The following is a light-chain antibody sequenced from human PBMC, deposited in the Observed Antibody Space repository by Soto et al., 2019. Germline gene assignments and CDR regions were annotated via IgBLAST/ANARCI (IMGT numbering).Light chain of an antibody. CDR2: GAS. J-gene: IGKJ4*01. Sequence: EIVLTQSPGTLSLSPGERATLSCRASQSVNNNYLAWYQQKPGQAPRLHIYGASSRATGIPDRFSGSGSGTDFTLTISRLEPEDFAVYHCQQYDTSPLTFGGGTKVEIK. CDR3: QQYDTSPLT. V-gene: IGKV3-20*01. CDR1: QSVNNNY.